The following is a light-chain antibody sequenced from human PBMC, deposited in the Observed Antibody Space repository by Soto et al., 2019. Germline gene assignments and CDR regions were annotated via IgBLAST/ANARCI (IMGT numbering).Light chain of an antibody. CDR3: QQYDSAPYT. J-gene: IGKJ2*01. Sequence: EVVLTQSPGTLSLSPGERATLSCRASQSVSSTYFAWYQQKPGQAPRLLMYAASRRETGIPDTFSGSGSGTDFTLTISRLEPEDFAVYYCQQYDSAPYTFGQGTKLEI. V-gene: IGKV3-20*01. CDR2: AAS. CDR1: QSVSSTY.